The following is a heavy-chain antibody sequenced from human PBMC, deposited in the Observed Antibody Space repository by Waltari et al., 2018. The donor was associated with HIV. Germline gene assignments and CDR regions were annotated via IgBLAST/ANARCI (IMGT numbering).Heavy chain of an antibody. J-gene: IGHJ4*02. CDR3: AHRLEPDYGDYGVY. V-gene: IGHV2-5*02. D-gene: IGHD4-17*01. CDR2: IYWDDDK. CDR1: GFSLSTSGVG. Sequence: QITLKEYGPTLVKPTQTLTLTCTFSGFSLSTSGVGVGWIRQPPGKALEWLTLIYWDDDKRYSPSLKSMLTNTKDTSKNQVVLTMTNMDPVDTATYYCAHRLEPDYGDYGVYWGQGTLVTVSS.